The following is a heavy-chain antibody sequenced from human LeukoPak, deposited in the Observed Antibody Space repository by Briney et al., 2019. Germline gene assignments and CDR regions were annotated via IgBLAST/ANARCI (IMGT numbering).Heavy chain of an antibody. CDR3: ASKSLYDSSGYYYGFDY. V-gene: IGHV3-48*02. Sequence: GGSLRLSCAASGFTFSDYSMSWVRQAPGKGLEWVSYISSSTATIYYADSVKGRLTISRDNAKNSLYLQMNSLRDEDTAVYYCASKSLYDSSGYYYGFDYWGQGTLVTVSS. CDR2: ISSSTATI. D-gene: IGHD3-22*01. CDR1: GFTFSDYS. J-gene: IGHJ4*02.